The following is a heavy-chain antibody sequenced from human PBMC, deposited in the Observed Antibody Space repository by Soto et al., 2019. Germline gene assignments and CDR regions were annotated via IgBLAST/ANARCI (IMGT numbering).Heavy chain of an antibody. Sequence: ASVKVSCKASGYTFTSYYMHWVRQAPGQGLEWMGIINPSGGSTSYAQKFQGRVTLTRDTSTSTVYMELSSLRSEDTAVYYCASYRAQHRDHASDAFDYWGQGTLVTVSS. CDR2: INPSGGST. CDR1: GYTFTSYY. CDR3: ASYRAQHRDHASDAFDY. J-gene: IGHJ4*02. V-gene: IGHV1-46*01. D-gene: IGHD1-26*01.